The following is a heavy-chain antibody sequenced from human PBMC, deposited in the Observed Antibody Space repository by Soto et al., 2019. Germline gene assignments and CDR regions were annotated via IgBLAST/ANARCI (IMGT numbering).Heavy chain of an antibody. Sequence: SETLSLTCTVSGGSISSYYWNWIRQPPGKGLEWIGYIYYSGSTNYNPSLKSRVTISRDNSKNTLYLQMNTLRAEDTAVYYCAKVAWYDSDPDWGQGTLVTVFS. CDR3: AKVAWYDSDPD. J-gene: IGHJ4*02. V-gene: IGHV4-59*12. CDR2: IYYSGST. CDR1: GGSISSYY. D-gene: IGHD3-22*01.